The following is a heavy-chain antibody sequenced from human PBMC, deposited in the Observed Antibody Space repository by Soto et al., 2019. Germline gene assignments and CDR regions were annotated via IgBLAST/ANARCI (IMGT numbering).Heavy chain of an antibody. J-gene: IGHJ4*02. Sequence: EVQLLESGGGLVQPGGSLRLSCTVSGVTFSNYAMNWVRQAPGKGLEWVSSLSGSGGTTYYADSVKGRFIISRDNSKNTLYLLMNSLRAEDTALDYCAKQRADYGSGADTFYFDSWGQGALVTVSS. D-gene: IGHD3-10*01. CDR1: GVTFSNYA. V-gene: IGHV3-23*01. CDR3: AKQRADYGSGADTFYFDS. CDR2: LSGSGGTT.